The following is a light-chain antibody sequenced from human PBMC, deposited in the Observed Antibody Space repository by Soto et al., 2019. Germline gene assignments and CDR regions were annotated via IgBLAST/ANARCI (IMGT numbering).Light chain of an antibody. V-gene: IGKV3-15*01. CDR1: ESVSSN. CDR3: QQYNNWPPSII. J-gene: IGKJ5*01. Sequence: VMTQSPATLSVSPCERSALSCRSSESVSSNLAWYQQRPGQAPRLLIYGASTRATDTPVRFRGSGSGTEFTLTISSLQSEDFAVYYCQQYNNWPPSIIFGQGTRLEIK. CDR2: GAS.